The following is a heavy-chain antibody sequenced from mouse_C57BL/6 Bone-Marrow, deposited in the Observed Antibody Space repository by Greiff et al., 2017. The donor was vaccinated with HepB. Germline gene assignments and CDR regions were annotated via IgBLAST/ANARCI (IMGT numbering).Heavy chain of an antibody. J-gene: IGHJ3*01. CDR2: ISYDGSN. CDR1: GYSITSGYY. D-gene: IGHD2-14*01. V-gene: IGHV3-6*01. CDR3: ARGYFLSWFAY. Sequence: ESGPGLVKPSQSLSLTCSVTGYSITSGYYWNWIRQFPGNKLEWMGYISYDGSNNYNPSLKNRISITRDTSKNQFFLKLNSVTTEDTATYDCARGYFLSWFAYWGQGTLVTVSA.